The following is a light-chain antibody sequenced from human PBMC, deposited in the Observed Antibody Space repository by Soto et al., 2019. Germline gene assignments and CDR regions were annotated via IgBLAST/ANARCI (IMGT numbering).Light chain of an antibody. CDR2: GAS. Sequence: EIVMTQSPATLSVSPGERATLSCRASQSVSSNLAWYQQKPGQAPRLLVYGASTRATGIAARFSGSGSGTAFTLTISSLQSEDFAVYYCQQYNNWPPVTFGQGTKVEIK. V-gene: IGKV3-15*01. CDR3: QQYNNWPPVT. J-gene: IGKJ1*01. CDR1: QSVSSN.